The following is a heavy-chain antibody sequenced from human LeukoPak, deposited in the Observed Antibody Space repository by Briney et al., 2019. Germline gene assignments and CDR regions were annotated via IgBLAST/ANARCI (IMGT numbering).Heavy chain of an antibody. D-gene: IGHD4-23*01. CDR3: ARQPMNYGGGYYYYYMDV. CDR2: IYPGDSESNT. Sequence: GESPKISCKGSGYTFTRYWIGWVRQMPGKGLELMGIIYPGDSESNTRYSRSLQGHITISVDKSISTAYLQWSSLKASDTAMYYCARQPMNYGGGYYYYYMDVWGKGTTVTVSS. CDR1: GYTFTRYW. V-gene: IGHV5-51*01. J-gene: IGHJ6*03.